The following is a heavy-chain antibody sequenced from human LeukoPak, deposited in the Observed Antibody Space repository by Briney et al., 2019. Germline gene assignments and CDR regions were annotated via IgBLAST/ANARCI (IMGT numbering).Heavy chain of an antibody. V-gene: IGHV1-2*06. CDR2: INPNSGGT. J-gene: IGHJ4*02. D-gene: IGHD4-23*01. CDR1: GYTFTGYY. Sequence: ASVKVSCKASGYTFTGYYMHRVRQAPGQGLEWMGRINPNSGGTNYAQKFQGRVTMTRDTSISTAYMELSRLRSDDTAVYYCARGPTSMVVTPERFYYWGQGTLVTVSS. CDR3: ARGPTSMVVTPERFYY.